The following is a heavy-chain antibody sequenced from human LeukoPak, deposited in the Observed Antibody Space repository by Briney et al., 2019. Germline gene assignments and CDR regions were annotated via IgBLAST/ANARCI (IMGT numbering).Heavy chain of an antibody. Sequence: RGSPRLSCAASGFTFNTYSMNWVRKAPGKRPEWLSLISFEVGRDYYADSVKGGFTISRDNSKNTLYLQMTSLRGDDTAVYFCARSASPQQYVWVGYSSYMEVWGKRTPVAASS. CDR3: ARSASPQQYVWVGYSSYMEV. V-gene: IGHV3-30*01. J-gene: IGHJ6*03. CDR2: ISFEVGRD. D-gene: IGHD4-11*01. CDR1: GFTFNTYS.